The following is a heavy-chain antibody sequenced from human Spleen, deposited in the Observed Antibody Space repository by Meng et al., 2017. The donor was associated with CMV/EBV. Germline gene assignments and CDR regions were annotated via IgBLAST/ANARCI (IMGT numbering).Heavy chain of an antibody. J-gene: IGHJ6*02. CDR3: AKDAVTMVRGIIKGGDYYYYYGMDV. V-gene: IGHV3-NL1*01. D-gene: IGHD3-10*01. Sequence: GESLKISCAASGFTFTRYGMHWVRQAPGKGLEWVAFIRYDHADSVKGRFTISRDNSKSTLHLQMNSLRTEDTAMYYCAKDAVTMVRGIIKGGDYYYYYGMDVWGQGTTVTVSS. CDR1: GFTFTRYG. CDR2: IRYD.